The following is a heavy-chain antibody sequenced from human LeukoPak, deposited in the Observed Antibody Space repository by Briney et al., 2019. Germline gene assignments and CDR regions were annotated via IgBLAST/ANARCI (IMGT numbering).Heavy chain of an antibody. CDR2: ITPILGIA. J-gene: IGHJ4*02. CDR3: AIDVSIAVAGRPPDY. D-gene: IGHD6-19*01. CDR1: GGTFSSYA. Sequence: ASVKVSCKASGGTFSSYAISWVRQAPGQGLEWMGRITPILGIANYAQKFQGRVTITADKSTSTAYMELSSLRSEDTAEYYGAIDVSIAVAGRPPDYWGQGTLVTVSS. V-gene: IGHV1-69*04.